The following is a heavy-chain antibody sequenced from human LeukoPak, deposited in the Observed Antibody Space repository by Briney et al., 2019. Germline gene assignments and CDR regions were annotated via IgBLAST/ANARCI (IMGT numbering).Heavy chain of an antibody. CDR2: ISSSGSTI. CDR1: GFTFSSYE. Sequence: PGGSLRLSCAASGFTFSSYEMDWVRQAPGKGLEWVSYISSSGSTIYYADSVKGRFTISRDNAKNSLYLQMNSLRAEDTAVYYCAELGITMIGGVWGKGTTVTISS. V-gene: IGHV3-48*03. D-gene: IGHD3-10*02. CDR3: AELGITMIGGV. J-gene: IGHJ6*04.